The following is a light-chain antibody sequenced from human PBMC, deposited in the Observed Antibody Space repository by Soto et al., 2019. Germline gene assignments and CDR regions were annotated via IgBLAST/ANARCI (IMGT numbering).Light chain of an antibody. CDR2: EVT. V-gene: IGLV2-8*01. CDR1: SSDVGGYND. CDR3: SSKAGSNNLGVV. J-gene: IGLJ2*01. Sequence: QFVLTQPPSASGSPGQSVAISCTGTSSDVGGYNDVSWYQQHPGKAPKLMIYEVTKRPSGVPDRFSGSKSGNTASLTVSGLQADDEADYYCSSKAGSNNLGVVFGGGTKLTVL.